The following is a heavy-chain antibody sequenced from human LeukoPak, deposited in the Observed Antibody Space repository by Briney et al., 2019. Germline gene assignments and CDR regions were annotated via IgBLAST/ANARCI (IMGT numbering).Heavy chain of an antibody. J-gene: IGHJ4*02. CDR1: GYSITSAYY. D-gene: IGHD2-2*01. CDR2: FFLKGST. Sequence: SETLSLTCTVSGYSITSAYYWGWIRQPPGKGLEWIGSFFLKGSTYYNPCLKSRVTISVDTSKNQFSLTLSSVTAADTAVYYCARVARCTSCFDVDYWGQGTLVTVSS. V-gene: IGHV4-38-2*02. CDR3: ARVARCTSCFDVDY.